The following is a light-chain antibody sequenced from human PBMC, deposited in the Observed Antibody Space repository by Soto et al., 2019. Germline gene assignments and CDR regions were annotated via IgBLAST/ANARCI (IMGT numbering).Light chain of an antibody. CDR2: AAS. V-gene: IGKV1-16*02. J-gene: IGKJ5*01. Sequence: DIQMTQPPSSLSASVGDRVTITCRANQGISNSLAWFQQKPGKAPKSLIYAASSLQGGVPSKFSGSGSGTDFTLTIRSLQPKDFATYYCQEYNNYPINLGQGTRLE. CDR3: QEYNNYPIN. CDR1: QGISNS.